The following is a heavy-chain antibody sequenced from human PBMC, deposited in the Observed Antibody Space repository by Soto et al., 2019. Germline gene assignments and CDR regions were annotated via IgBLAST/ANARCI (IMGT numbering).Heavy chain of an antibody. CDR3: ARPGITGMDYFDY. CDR2: ISSSSSYI. CDR1: GFTFSSYS. V-gene: IGHV3-21*01. J-gene: IGHJ4*02. Sequence: PGGSLRLSCAASGFTFSSYSMNWVRQAPGKGLEWVSSISSSSSYIYYADSVKGRFTISRDNAKNSLYLQMNSLRAEDTAVYYCARPGITGMDYFDYWGQGTLVTVSS. D-gene: IGHD1-20*01.